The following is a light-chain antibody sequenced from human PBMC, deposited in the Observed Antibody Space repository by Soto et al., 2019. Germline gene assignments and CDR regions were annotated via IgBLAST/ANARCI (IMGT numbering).Light chain of an antibody. CDR2: EVS. V-gene: IGLV2-14*01. CDR3: SSYRSSSTLYV. Sequence: QSALTQPASVSGSPGQSITISCIGTSSDVGGYNYVSWYQQHPGKAPKVMIYEVSNRPSGVSNRFSGSKSGNTASLTISGLKAEDEADYYCSSYRSSSTLYVFGTGTKLTVL. CDR1: SSDVGGYNY. J-gene: IGLJ1*01.